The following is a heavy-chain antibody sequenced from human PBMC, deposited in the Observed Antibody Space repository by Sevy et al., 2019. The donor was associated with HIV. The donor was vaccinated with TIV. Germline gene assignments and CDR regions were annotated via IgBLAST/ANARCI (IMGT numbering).Heavy chain of an antibody. CDR1: GFTFTSYA. CDR3: ASYDSSKHAFDI. D-gene: IGHD3-22*01. V-gene: IGHV3-30-3*01. J-gene: IGHJ3*02. CDR2: ISYDGSNK. Sequence: GGSLRLSCAASGFTFTSYAMHWVRQAPGKGLEWVAVISYDGSNKYYADSVKDRFTISRDNTKNTLYLQMNSLRAEDTAVYYCASYDSSKHAFDIWGQGTMVTVSS.